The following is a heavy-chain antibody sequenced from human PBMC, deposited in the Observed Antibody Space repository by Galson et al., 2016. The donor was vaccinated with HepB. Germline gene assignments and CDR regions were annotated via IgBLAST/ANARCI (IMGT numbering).Heavy chain of an antibody. D-gene: IGHD6-13*01. CDR1: RFTFSGYS. CDR3: ARGPTPEAGTYNWFDP. Sequence: SLRLSCAASRFTFSGYSMTWVRQAPGKGLAWVSSISSSGRYLKYADSLKGRFTISRDNFKNSLYLQVNGLRAEDTAVYYCARGPTPEAGTYNWFDPWGQGTLVTVSS. J-gene: IGHJ5*02. V-gene: IGHV3-21*06. CDR2: ISSSGRYL.